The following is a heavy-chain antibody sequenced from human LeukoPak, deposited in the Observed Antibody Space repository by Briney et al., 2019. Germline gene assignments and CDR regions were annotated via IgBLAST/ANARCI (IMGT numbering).Heavy chain of an antibody. J-gene: IGHJ5*01. Sequence: PGGSLRLSCAASGFDFDYYTMNWVRQAPGKGLEWASCIGGRNGRISYADSVKGRFTISRDNARNSLYLQMNSLRAEDAAVYYCTRDTEAVLATVSWFDSWGQGTLVTVSS. D-gene: IGHD4-17*01. V-gene: IGHV3-21*05. CDR3: TRDTEAVLATVSWFDS. CDR2: IGGRNGRI. CDR1: GFDFDYYT.